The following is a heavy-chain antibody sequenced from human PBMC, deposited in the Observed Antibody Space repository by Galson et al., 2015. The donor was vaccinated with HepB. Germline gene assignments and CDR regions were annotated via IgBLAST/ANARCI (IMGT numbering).Heavy chain of an antibody. D-gene: IGHD3-22*01. CDR2: IWYDGSNK. CDR1: GFTFSSYG. V-gene: IGHV3-33*01. Sequence: SLRLSCAASGFTFSSYGMHWVRQAPGKGLEWVAVIWYDGSNKYYADSVKGRFTISRDNSKNTLYLQMNSLRAEDTAVYYCARDVYYDSSGYYYTTSDWYFDLWGRGTLVTVSS. CDR3: ARDVYYDSSGYYYTTSDWYFDL. J-gene: IGHJ2*01.